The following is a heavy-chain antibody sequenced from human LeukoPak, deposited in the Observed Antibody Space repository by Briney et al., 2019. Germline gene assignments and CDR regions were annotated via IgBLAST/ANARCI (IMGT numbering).Heavy chain of an antibody. Sequence: SETLTLTCTASGGTISGYYWSWIRQPPGKGLEWIGDIYYSGSTNSNPSLKSRLTISVETSKNKFSLQLSSVTAVDTAVYYCARYLSSGLDYWGQGTLVTVSS. CDR2: IYYSGST. D-gene: IGHD3-10*01. CDR3: ARYLSSGLDY. V-gene: IGHV4-59*01. CDR1: GGTISGYY. J-gene: IGHJ4*02.